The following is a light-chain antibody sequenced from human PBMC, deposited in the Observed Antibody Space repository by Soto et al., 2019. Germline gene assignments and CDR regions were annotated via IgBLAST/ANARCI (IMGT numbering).Light chain of an antibody. V-gene: IGKV1-5*01. J-gene: IGKJ1*01. CDR1: QSISSW. CDR3: QQYNSYWT. Sequence: DIQMTQSPSTLSASVGDRVTITCRASQSISSWLAWYQQKPGKAPKLLIYDASSLESGVPSRFRGGGSGTEITLTISSLQPDDFATYYCQQYNSYWTFGQGTKVDIK. CDR2: DAS.